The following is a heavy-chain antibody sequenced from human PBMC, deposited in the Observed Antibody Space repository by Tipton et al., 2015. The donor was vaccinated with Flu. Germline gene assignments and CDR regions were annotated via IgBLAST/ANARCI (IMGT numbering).Heavy chain of an antibody. V-gene: IGHV4-34*01. CDR3: ARARGYSYYYYGMDV. D-gene: IGHD5-18*01. J-gene: IGHJ6*02. CDR1: GGSFSGYY. Sequence: TLSLTCAVYGGSFSGYYWSWIRQPPGKGLEWIGEINHSGSTNYNPSLKSRVTISVDTSKNQFSLKLSSVTAADTAVYYCARARGYSYYYYGMDVWGQGTTVTVSS. CDR2: INHSGST.